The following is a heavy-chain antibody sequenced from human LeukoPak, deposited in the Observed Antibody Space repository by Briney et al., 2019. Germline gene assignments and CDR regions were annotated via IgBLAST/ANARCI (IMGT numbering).Heavy chain of an antibody. CDR3: ARWGTSDAFDL. Sequence: GGSLRLSCAASGFYVNNNYMSWVRQVPGKGLEWVSMIYSDGSTYYADSVKGRFTISRDNFKNTVYLQMNSLRVEDTAVYFCARWGTSDAFDLWGQGTMVTVSS. CDR1: GFYVNNNY. V-gene: IGHV3-66*01. CDR2: IYSDGST. D-gene: IGHD3-16*01. J-gene: IGHJ3*01.